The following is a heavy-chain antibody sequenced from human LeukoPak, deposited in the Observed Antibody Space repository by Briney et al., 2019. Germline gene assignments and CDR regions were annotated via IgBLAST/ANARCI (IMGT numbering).Heavy chain of an antibody. CDR3: ATRRSVYEGDWFDS. D-gene: IGHD5/OR15-5a*01. CDR2: ITGNIDSV. V-gene: IGHV3-9*02. Sequence: GGSLRLSSAASGFTSDDYSMHCLRQAPGKGLEWGAGITGNIDSVGYGDSVKGRFTISRDNAKKSLYLQMISLRSEDMAWYYCATRRSVYEGDWFDSWGQGTLVTVSS. J-gene: IGHJ5*01. CDR1: GFTSDDYS.